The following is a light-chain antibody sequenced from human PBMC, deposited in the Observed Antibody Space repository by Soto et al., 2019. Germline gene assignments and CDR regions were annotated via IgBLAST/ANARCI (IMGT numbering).Light chain of an antibody. J-gene: IGLJ2*01. Sequence: QSVLTQPPSVSAAPGQTVTISCSGSSSNIGNNYVSWYQQLPGTAPKLLIYDNNKRPSGIPDRFSGSKSGTSATLGITGLQTGDEADYYCGTWDSSLSAGGVFGGGTKLTFL. V-gene: IGLV1-51*01. CDR2: DNN. CDR1: SSNIGNNY. CDR3: GTWDSSLSAGGV.